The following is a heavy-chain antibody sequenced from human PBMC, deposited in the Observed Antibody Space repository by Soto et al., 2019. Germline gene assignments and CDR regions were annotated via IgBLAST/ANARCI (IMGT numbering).Heavy chain of an antibody. CDR1: GFTFSRYA. J-gene: IGHJ4*02. CDR2: ISRDGSSK. V-gene: IGHV3-30-3*01. Sequence: QVHLVESGGGVVQPGGSLRLSCAASGFTFSRYAMHWVRQAPGEGLEWVAVISRDGSSKYYGDSVKGRFTVSRDNSNNTLYLSMTSLRSDDTAVFYCARSRNGAVPDSINFWGQGTLVTVSS. D-gene: IGHD2-8*01. CDR3: ARSRNGAVPDSINF.